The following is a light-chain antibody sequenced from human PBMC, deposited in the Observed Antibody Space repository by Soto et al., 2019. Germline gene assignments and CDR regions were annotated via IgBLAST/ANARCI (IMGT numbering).Light chain of an antibody. J-gene: IGLJ3*02. CDR1: SGSIASNY. CDR3: QSHDTTNVV. Sequence: NFMLTQPHSVSESPGKTVTISCTGSSGSIASNYVQWYQQRPGSAPTTVIYEENKRPSGVPDRFSGSVDTSSNSASLIISGLKTEDEADYYCQSHDTTNVVFGRGTKLTVL. V-gene: IGLV6-57*02. CDR2: EEN.